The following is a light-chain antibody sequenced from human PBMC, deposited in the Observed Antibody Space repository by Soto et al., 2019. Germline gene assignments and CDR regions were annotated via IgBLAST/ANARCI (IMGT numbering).Light chain of an antibody. CDR2: GAS. Sequence: EIVFTQSPGTLSLSPGERATLSCRSSQSVSSNYVAWYQQKPGQAPRLLIYGASIRATGIPDRFSGSGSETDFTLTISRLEPEDFALYYCQQYGSSAPITFGQGTRLEIK. CDR3: QQYGSSAPIT. J-gene: IGKJ5*01. V-gene: IGKV3-20*01. CDR1: QSVSSNY.